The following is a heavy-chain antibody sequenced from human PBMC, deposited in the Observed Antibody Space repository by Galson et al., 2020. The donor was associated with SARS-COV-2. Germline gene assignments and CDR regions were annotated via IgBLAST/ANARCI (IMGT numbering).Heavy chain of an antibody. CDR2: IYSSGST. CDR3: ARHGDYSLYYFDF. Sequence: SETLSLTCTVSGGSISSYYWSWIRQPPGKGLEWIGYIYSSGSTNYNPSLKSRVTISVDTSKNQFSLKLSSVTAADTAVYYCARHGDYSLYYFDFWGQGTLVTVSS. J-gene: IGHJ4*02. D-gene: IGHD4-17*01. CDR1: GGSISSYY. V-gene: IGHV4-59*08.